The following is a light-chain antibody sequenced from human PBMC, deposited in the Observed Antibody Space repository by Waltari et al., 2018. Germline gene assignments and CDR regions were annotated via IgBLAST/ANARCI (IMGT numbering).Light chain of an antibody. CDR2: GAS. CDR3: QHYVRLPAT. V-gene: IGKV3-20*01. J-gene: IGKJ1*01. CDR1: QSVSRA. Sequence: EIVLTQSPGILSLSPGERATLSCRASQSVSRALAWYQQKPGQAPRLLIYGASNRATGIPDRFSGGGSGTDFRLTISRLEPEDFAVYYCQHYVRLPATFGQGTKVEIK.